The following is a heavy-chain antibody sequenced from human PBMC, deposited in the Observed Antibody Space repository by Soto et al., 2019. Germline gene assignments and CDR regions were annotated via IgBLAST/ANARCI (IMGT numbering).Heavy chain of an antibody. CDR1: GASFTTGHW. CDR2: IYQSGIT. J-gene: IGHJ6*02. Sequence: QVQLQESGPGLVKPSGTLSLTCAVSGASFTTGHWWTWVRQSPGKGLEWIGEIYQSGITNYNPSLSSRLTISLDKSKNQFSLKLTSVTAADTALYYCARGFSFSDNPGNDRIYFYYGLDVWGQGTTVTISS. CDR3: ARGFSFSDNPGNDRIYFYYGLDV. D-gene: IGHD2-15*01. V-gene: IGHV4-4*02.